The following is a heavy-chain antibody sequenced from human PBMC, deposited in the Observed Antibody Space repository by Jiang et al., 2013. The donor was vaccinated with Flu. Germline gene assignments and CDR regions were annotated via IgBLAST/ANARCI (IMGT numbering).Heavy chain of an antibody. CDR1: TTYA. J-gene: IGHJ5*02. CDR3: ARMIYSGSGSFYHWFDP. D-gene: IGHD3-10*01. Sequence: TTYAMHWVRLAPGAERTLSGWVGVNTDHGGTRYSQKFQGRVTFTRDTSANTAYMELNSLTSEDTGVYYCARMIYSGSGSFYHWFDPWGQGTLVTVSS. V-gene: IGHV1-3*04. CDR2: VNTDHGGT.